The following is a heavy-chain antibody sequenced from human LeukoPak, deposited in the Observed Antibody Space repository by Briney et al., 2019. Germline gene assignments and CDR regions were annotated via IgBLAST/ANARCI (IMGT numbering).Heavy chain of an antibody. D-gene: IGHD5-12*01. CDR3: ARSYSDYDYFNNWFDP. CDR1: GFSLSTSGVG. J-gene: IGHJ5*02. CDR2: IYWNDDK. V-gene: IGHV2-5*01. Sequence: SGPTLVNPAQTLTLTCTFSGFSLSTSGVGVGWIRQPPGKALEWLALIYWNDDKRYSPSLKSRLTISKDTSKNQVVLTMTNMDPVDTATYYCARSYSDYDYFNNWFDPWGQGTLVTVSS.